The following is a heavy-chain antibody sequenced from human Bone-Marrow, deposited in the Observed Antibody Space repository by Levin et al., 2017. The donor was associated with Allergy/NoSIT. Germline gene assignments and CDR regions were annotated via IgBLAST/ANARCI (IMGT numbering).Heavy chain of an antibody. CDR3: ARVSTTFDD. Sequence: KPSETLSLTCTVSGGSISSYYWSWIRQPPGKGLECIGYISYSGSTNYSPSLKSRVTISLDSSKKHFSLKVNSVTAADTAVYYCARVSTTFDDWGQGTLVTVSS. CDR2: ISYSGST. J-gene: IGHJ4*02. CDR1: GGSISSYY. V-gene: IGHV4-59*01. D-gene: IGHD1-14*01.